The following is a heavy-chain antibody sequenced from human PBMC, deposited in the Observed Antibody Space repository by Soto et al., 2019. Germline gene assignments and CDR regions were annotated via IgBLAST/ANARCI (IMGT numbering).Heavy chain of an antibody. Sequence: GASVKVSCKASGYTFTGYYMHWVRQAPGQGLGWMGWINPNSGGTNYAQKFQGGVTMTRDTSISTAYMELSRLRSDDTAVYYCARDYCSSTSCYTDYYVMDVWAQGTTVTVSS. J-gene: IGHJ6*02. CDR1: GYTFTGYY. D-gene: IGHD2-2*02. CDR2: INPNSGGT. CDR3: ARDYCSSTSCYTDYYVMDV. V-gene: IGHV1-2*02.